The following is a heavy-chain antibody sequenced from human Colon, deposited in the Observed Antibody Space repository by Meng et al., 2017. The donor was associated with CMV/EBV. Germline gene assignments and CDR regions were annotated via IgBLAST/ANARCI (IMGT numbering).Heavy chain of an antibody. Sequence: SRTLSLTCAVYGGSFSGYYWSWIRQPPGKGLEWIGEINHSGSTNYNPSLTSRVTISVDTSKNQFSLKLSSVTAADTAVYYCARGRITIFGVVTRPFDYWGQGTLVTVSS. CDR3: ARGRITIFGVVTRPFDY. D-gene: IGHD3-3*01. CDR2: INHSGST. J-gene: IGHJ4*02. CDR1: GGSFSGYY. V-gene: IGHV4-34*01.